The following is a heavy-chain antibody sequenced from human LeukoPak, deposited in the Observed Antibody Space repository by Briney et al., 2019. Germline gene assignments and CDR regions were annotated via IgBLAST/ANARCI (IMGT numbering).Heavy chain of an antibody. Sequence: SETLSLTCTVSGGSISSSSYYWGWIRQPPGKGLEWIGSIYYSGSTYYNPSLKSRVTISVDTSKNQFSLKLSSVTAADTAVYYCARLPWGGLAPNYFDYWGQVTLVTVSS. CDR3: ARLPWGGLAPNYFDY. D-gene: IGHD3-16*01. J-gene: IGHJ4*02. CDR1: GGSISSSSYY. CDR2: IYYSGST. V-gene: IGHV4-39*01.